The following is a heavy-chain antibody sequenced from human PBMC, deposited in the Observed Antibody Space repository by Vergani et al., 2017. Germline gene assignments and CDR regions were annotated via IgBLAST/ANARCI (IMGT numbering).Heavy chain of an antibody. CDR2: IQKNGIDK. Sequence: QVQLGESGGGVVQPGESLRLSCAESGFPFSTYGMHWVRQAPGKWLEWVAFIQKNGIDKLYADSVRGRFTISGDSSKNPLYLEMNSLSAEDTALYHFVKDHPVFDEWGRGTLV. V-gene: IGHV3-30*02. CDR3: VKDHPVFDE. CDR1: GFPFSTYG. J-gene: IGHJ4*02.